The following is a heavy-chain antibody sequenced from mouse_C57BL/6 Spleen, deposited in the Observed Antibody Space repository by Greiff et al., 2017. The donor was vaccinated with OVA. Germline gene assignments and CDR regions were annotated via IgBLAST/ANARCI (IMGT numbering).Heavy chain of an antibody. D-gene: IGHD1-1*01. CDR2: IDPEDGET. J-gene: IGHJ4*01. Sequence: EVKLMESGAELVKPGASVKLSCTASGFNIKDYYMHWVKQRTEQGLEWIGRIDPEDGETKYAPKFQGKATITADTSSNTAYLQLSSLTSEDTAVYYCATTVVATDYAMDYWGQGTSVTVSS. CDR1: GFNIKDYY. V-gene: IGHV14-2*01. CDR3: ATTVVATDYAMDY.